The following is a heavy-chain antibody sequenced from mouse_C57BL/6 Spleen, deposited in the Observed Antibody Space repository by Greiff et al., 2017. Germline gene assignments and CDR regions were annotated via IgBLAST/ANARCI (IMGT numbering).Heavy chain of an antibody. V-gene: IGHV5-9-1*02. D-gene: IGHD2-2*01. J-gene: IGHJ3*01. Sequence: EVKLLESGEGLVKPGGSLKLSCAASGFTFSSYAMSWVRQTPEKRLEWVAYISSGGDYVYYADTVKGRFTISSDNARNTLYLQMSSLKSEDTAMYYCTRALEGYGYDLFADWGKGTLVTVSA. CDR2: ISSGGDYV. CDR3: TRALEGYGYDLFAD. CDR1: GFTFSSYA.